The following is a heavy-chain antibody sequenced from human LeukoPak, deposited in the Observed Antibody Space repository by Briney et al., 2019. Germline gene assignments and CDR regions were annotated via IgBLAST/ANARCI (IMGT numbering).Heavy chain of an antibody. CDR2: INSASNFI. CDR1: GFTFRTFT. Sequence: KPGGSLRLSCAASGFTFRTFTMHSVRQAPGKGLEWVSSINSASNFIYYADSVKGRFTISRDNAKNSLYLQMSSLKVEDTAVYYCTRDSPYYFDSSGDYVSDYWGQGALVTVSS. V-gene: IGHV3-21*01. J-gene: IGHJ4*02. CDR3: TRDSPYYFDSSGDYVSDY. D-gene: IGHD3-22*01.